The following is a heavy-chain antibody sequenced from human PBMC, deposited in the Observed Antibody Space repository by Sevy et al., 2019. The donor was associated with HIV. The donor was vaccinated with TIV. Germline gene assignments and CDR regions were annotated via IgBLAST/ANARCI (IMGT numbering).Heavy chain of an antibody. J-gene: IGHJ4*02. CDR3: AKDNFSRRRDGYNYLFDY. V-gene: IGHV3-33*06. D-gene: IGHD5-12*01. CDR1: GFTFSSYG. Sequence: GGSLRLSCAASGFTFSSYGMHWVRQAPGKGLEWVAVIWSDGSNKYYPDSVKGRFTISRDNSKNTLYLQMNSLRAEDTAVYYCAKDNFSRRRDGYNYLFDYWGQGTLVTVSS. CDR2: IWSDGSNK.